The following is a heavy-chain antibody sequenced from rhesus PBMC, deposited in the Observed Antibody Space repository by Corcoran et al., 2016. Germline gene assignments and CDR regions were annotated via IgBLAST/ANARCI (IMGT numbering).Heavy chain of an antibody. CDR2: IKNKANIYTT. J-gene: IGHJ4*01. CDR3: TKMSSWH. Sequence: EVQLVESGGGLVQPGGSLRLSCAASGFTFSNYYMHWVRQAKGKGLEWVGLIKNKANIYTTEYAAAVKGRFTISRDDSKNTLYLQMSSLKTEDTALYYCTKMSSWHWGQGVLVTVSS. CDR1: GFTFSNYY. V-gene: IGHV3-13*01. D-gene: IGHD6-13*01.